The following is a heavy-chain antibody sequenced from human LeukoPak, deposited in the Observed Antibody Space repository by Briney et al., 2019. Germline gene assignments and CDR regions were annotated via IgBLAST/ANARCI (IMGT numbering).Heavy chain of an antibody. V-gene: IGHV3-7*01. CDR3: ARGTSSSWYYFDY. CDR1: GFTFSNSW. D-gene: IGHD6-13*01. J-gene: IGHJ4*02. Sequence: GGSLRLSCEGSGFTFSNSWMSWVRQAPGKGLEWVAYINEDGSQTYYEDSVKGRFTISRDNAKNSLYLQMNSLRAEDTAVYYCARGTSSSWYYFDYWGQGTLVTVSS. CDR2: INEDGSQT.